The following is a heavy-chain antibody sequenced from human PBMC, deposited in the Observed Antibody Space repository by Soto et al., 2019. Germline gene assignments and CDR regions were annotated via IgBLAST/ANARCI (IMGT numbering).Heavy chain of an antibody. CDR3: ARGKGRAARPYYYYYGMDV. CDR2: INHSGST. CDR1: GGSFSGYY. D-gene: IGHD6-6*01. Sequence: LSLTCAVYGGSFSGYYWSWIRQPPGKGLEWIGEINHSGSTNYNPSLKSRVTISVDTSKNQFSLKLSSVTAADTAVYYCARGKGRAARPYYYYYGMDVWGQGTTVTVSS. J-gene: IGHJ6*02. V-gene: IGHV4-34*01.